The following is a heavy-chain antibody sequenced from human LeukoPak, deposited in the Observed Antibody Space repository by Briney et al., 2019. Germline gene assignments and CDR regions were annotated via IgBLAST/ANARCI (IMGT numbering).Heavy chain of an antibody. CDR3: AKDPGIAVAGYFDY. D-gene: IGHD6-19*01. J-gene: IGHJ4*02. CDR2: IRYDGSNK. Sequence: PGGSLRLSCAASGFTFSSYGMHWVRQAPGKGLERVAFIRYDGSNKYYADSVKGRFTISRDNSKNTLYLQMNSLRAEDTAVYYCAKDPGIAVAGYFDYWGQGTLVTVSS. CDR1: GFTFSSYG. V-gene: IGHV3-30*02.